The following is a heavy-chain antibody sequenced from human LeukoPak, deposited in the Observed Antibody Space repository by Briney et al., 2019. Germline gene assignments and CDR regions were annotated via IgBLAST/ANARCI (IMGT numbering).Heavy chain of an antibody. V-gene: IGHV3-53*01. D-gene: IGHD3-10*01. CDR2: IYSGGGT. CDR1: GFTVSSDY. Sequence: GGSLRLSCAASGFTVSSDYMSWVRQAPGKGLEWVSVIYSGGGTYYADSVKGRFTISRDNAKNSLYLQMNSLRAEDTAVYYCARGGSGSYKFDYWGQGTLVTVSS. CDR3: ARGGSGSYKFDY. J-gene: IGHJ4*02.